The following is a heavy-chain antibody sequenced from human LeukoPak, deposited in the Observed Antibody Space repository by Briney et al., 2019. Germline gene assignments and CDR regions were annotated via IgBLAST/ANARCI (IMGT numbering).Heavy chain of an antibody. CDR3: ARRQWLAQGYYYYYMDV. J-gene: IGHJ6*03. CDR2: INPNSGGT. D-gene: IGHD6-19*01. Sequence: GASVKVSCKASGYTFTGYYMHWVRQAPGQGLEWMGWINPNSGGTNYAQKFQGRVTITRDTSISTAYMELSRLRSDDTAVYYCARRQWLAQGYYYYYMDVWGKGTTVTISS. CDR1: GYTFTGYY. V-gene: IGHV1-2*02.